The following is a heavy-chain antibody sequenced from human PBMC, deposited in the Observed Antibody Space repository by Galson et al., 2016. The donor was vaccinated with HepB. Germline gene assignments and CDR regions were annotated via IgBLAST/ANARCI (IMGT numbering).Heavy chain of an antibody. J-gene: IGHJ6*02. D-gene: IGHD2-15*01. Sequence: SETLSLTCTVSGGSISGSYWSWLRQPPGKGLELIGYVSDSGTPSYNPSLKSRVTTSEDTSKNQFSLKLTSVTAVDTAVYYCARGASALSLWGQGTTVTVSS. CDR3: ARGASALSL. V-gene: IGHV4-59*01. CDR2: VSDSGTP. CDR1: GGSISGSY.